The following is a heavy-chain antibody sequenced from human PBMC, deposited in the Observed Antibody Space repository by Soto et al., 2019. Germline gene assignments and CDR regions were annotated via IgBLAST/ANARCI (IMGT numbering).Heavy chain of an antibody. V-gene: IGHV3-23*01. CDR3: AKDLFPTSGQRFFFES. Sequence: GGSLRLSCESSGLMFSTYAITWVRQAPGRGLEWVSTILHDETPFYTDSVKGRFTISRDNVRGTLYLQMNGLRVEDAALYYCAKDLFPTSGQRFFFESWGQGTLVTVSS. J-gene: IGHJ4*02. CDR2: ILHDETP. D-gene: IGHD2-21*01. CDR1: GLMFSTYA.